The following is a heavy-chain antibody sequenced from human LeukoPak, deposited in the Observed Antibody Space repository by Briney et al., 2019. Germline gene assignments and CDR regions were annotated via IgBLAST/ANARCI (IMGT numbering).Heavy chain of an antibody. Sequence: ASVKVSCKASGYTFTSYGISWVRQAPGQGLEWMGWISAYNGNTNYAQKLQGRVTMTTDTSTSTAYMELRSLRSDGTAVYYCARWQSLKFEQWLVQDWFDPWGQGTLVTVSS. V-gene: IGHV1-18*04. CDR2: ISAYNGNT. J-gene: IGHJ5*02. CDR1: GYTFTSYG. CDR3: ARWQSLKFEQWLVQDWFDP. D-gene: IGHD6-19*01.